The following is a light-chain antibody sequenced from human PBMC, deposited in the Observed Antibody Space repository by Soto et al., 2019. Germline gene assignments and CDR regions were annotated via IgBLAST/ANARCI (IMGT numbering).Light chain of an antibody. V-gene: IGKV3-20*01. J-gene: IGKJ5*01. Sequence: IVLPQSPGTLSLSPGERATLSCRASQSVSSSYLAWYPQKPVETPRLLIYGASSRATGIPDRFSGSGSGTDFTLTISRLEPEDFAVYYCQQYGSSPITFGQGTRLEIK. CDR1: QSVSSSY. CDR3: QQYGSSPIT. CDR2: GAS.